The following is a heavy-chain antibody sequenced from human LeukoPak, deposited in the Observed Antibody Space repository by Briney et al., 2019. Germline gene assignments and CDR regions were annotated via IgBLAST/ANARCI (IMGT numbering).Heavy chain of an antibody. CDR1: GFTYTSYS. Sequence: GGSLRLSCAASGFTYTSYSMNWVRQAPGKGLEWVSTISGGGGSTYYADSVKGRFTISRDNSKSTLYLQVNSLRAEDTAVYYCAKGGKWDVTPFDYWGQGTLVTVSS. D-gene: IGHD1-26*01. CDR2: ISGGGGST. V-gene: IGHV3-23*01. CDR3: AKGGKWDVTPFDY. J-gene: IGHJ4*02.